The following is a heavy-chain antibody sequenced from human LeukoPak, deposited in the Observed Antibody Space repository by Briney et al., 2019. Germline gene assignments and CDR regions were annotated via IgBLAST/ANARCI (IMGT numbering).Heavy chain of an antibody. V-gene: IGHV3-33*01. CDR3: AARSISPLGDAFDI. D-gene: IGHD2-2*01. CDR1: GFTFSSYG. Sequence: PGGSLRLSCAASGFTFSSYGMHWVRQAPGKGLEWVAVIWYDRSNKYYADSVKGRFTISRDNSKNTLYLQMNSLRAEDTAVYYCAARSISPLGDAFDISGQGTMVTVSS. CDR2: IWYDRSNK. J-gene: IGHJ3*02.